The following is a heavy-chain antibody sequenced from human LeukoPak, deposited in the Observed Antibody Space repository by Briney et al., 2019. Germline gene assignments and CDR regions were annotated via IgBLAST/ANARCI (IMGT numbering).Heavy chain of an antibody. CDR1: GSTFSSYW. J-gene: IGHJ6*04. D-gene: IGHD3-9*01. Sequence: GGSLRLSCAASGSTFSSYWMHWVRQAPGKGLVWVSRINSDGSSTSYADSVKGRFTISRDNAKNTLYLQMNGLRAEDTAVYYCARVCYDILTGYCGYYYYGMDVWGKGTTVTVSS. CDR2: INSDGSST. V-gene: IGHV3-74*01. CDR3: ARVCYDILTGYCGYYYYGMDV.